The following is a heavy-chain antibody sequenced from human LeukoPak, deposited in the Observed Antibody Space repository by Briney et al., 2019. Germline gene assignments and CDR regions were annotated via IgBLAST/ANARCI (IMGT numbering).Heavy chain of an antibody. CDR2: ISGSDTST. D-gene: IGHD6-19*01. Sequence: GVKLRFSSAAYGFSCSVYEMHWLRKAPGWSMEWIADISGSDTSTYYADSVKGRFTISRDNAKNSLYLQMNRLRVEDTAVYYCTTLTVASNFDYWGQGTLVTVSS. J-gene: IGHJ4*02. CDR1: GFSCSVYE. CDR3: TTLTVASNFDY. V-gene: IGHV3-48*03.